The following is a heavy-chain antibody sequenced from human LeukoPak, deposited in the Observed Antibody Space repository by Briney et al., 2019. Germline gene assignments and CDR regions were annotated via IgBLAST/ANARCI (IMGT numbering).Heavy chain of an antibody. D-gene: IGHD4-23*01. CDR2: IYSRGMT. V-gene: IGHV3-66*01. J-gene: IGHJ6*02. CDR1: GFIVSDKY. Sequence: GGSLRLSCAASGFIVSDKYMNWVRQAPGKGLEWVSVIYSRGMTFYADSVKGRFTISRENSKNTLYLQMNSLRAEDTAVYYCARDLDYGGKGGHYSGMDVWGQGTTVTVSS. CDR3: ARDLDYGGKGGHYSGMDV.